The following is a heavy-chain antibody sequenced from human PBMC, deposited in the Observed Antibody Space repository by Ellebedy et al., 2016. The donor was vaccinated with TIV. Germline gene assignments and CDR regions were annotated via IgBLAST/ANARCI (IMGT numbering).Heavy chain of an antibody. CDR3: ARVLRGSNLLGLPNWFNP. CDR2: IKQDGSEK. Sequence: GESLKISXAASGFPFSDFWMSRVRQAPGKGLEWVANIKQDGSEKYYVDSVKGRFTISRDNAKNSLYLQMNSLRAEDTAVYYCARVLRGSNLLGLPNWFNPWGQGTLVTVSS. J-gene: IGHJ5*02. V-gene: IGHV3-7*01. D-gene: IGHD2-21*02. CDR1: GFPFSDFW.